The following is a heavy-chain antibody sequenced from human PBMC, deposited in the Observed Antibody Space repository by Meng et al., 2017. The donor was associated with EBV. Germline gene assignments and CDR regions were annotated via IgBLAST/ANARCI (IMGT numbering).Heavy chain of an antibody. CDR2: IIPIFGTA. D-gene: IGHD6-13*01. V-gene: IGHV1-69*06. CDR1: GGTFSSYA. CDR3: ARAEIAAAGRLDY. J-gene: IGHJ4*02. Sequence: GQRVESGAEVKKPGFSVKVSCKASGGTFSSYAISWVRQAPGQGLEWMGGIIPIFGTANYAQKFQGRVTITADKSTSTAYMELSSLRSEDTAVYYCARAEIAAAGRLDYWGQGTLVTVSS.